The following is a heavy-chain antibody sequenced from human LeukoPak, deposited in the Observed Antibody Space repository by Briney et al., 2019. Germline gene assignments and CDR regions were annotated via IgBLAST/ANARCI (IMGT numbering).Heavy chain of an antibody. CDR2: IYYSGST. D-gene: IGHD6-13*01. CDR3: AREKEQQLVRNWYFDL. J-gene: IGHJ2*01. Sequence: PSETLSLTCTVSGGSISSYYWSWIRQPPGKGLEWIGYIYYSGSTNYNPSLKSRVTISVDTSKNQFSLKLSSVTAAGTAVYYCAREKEQQLVRNWYFDLWGRGTLVTVSS. V-gene: IGHV4-59*01. CDR1: GGSISSYY.